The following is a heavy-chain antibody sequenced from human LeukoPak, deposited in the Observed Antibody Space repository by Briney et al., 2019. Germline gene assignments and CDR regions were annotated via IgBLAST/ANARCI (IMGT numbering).Heavy chain of an antibody. V-gene: IGHV4-4*09. CDR3: ARLAANRYYYYMDV. Sequence: SSEILSLTCTVSGGSISSYYWSWIRQPPGKGLEWIGYIYASGSTNYNPSLKSRVTISVDTSKNQFSLKLSSVTAADTAVYYCARLAANRYYYYMDVWGKGTTVTVSS. CDR1: GGSISSYY. D-gene: IGHD2-15*01. CDR2: IYASGST. J-gene: IGHJ6*03.